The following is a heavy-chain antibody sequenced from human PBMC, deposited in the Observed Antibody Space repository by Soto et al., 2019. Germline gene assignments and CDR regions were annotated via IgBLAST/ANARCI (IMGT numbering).Heavy chain of an antibody. CDR1: GYTFTNYG. V-gene: IGHV1-18*01. CDR2: ITTDNGKT. Sequence: QVQLVQSGPEVKKPGASVKVSCKTSGYTFTNYGISWVRQAPGQGLEWMGWITTDNGKTTYAQKFQGRVTMTTDTSTSTAYRELRSLKSDHSAIYYCATRSPAFDYWGQGTLVTVSS. J-gene: IGHJ4*02. CDR3: ATRSPAFDY.